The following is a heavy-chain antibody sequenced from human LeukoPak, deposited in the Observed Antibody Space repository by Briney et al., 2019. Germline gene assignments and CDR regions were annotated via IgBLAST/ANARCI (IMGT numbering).Heavy chain of an antibody. D-gene: IGHD1-26*01. V-gene: IGHV1-18*01. Sequence: ASVKVSCKAPGYTFTSYGISWLRQAPGQGLEWMGWISAYNGNTNYAQKLQGRVTMTPDTSTSTPHMALRSLSSHDTALYYCPRAAVGASESCDYWGQGTLVTVSS. CDR2: ISAYNGNT. CDR3: PRAAVGASESCDY. CDR1: GYTFTSYG. J-gene: IGHJ4*02.